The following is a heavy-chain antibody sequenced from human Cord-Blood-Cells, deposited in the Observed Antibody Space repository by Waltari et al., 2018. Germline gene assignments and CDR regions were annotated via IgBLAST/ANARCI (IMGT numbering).Heavy chain of an antibody. CDR3: ARDGLRYNYYYYYGMDV. CDR1: GWSFSGSY. V-gene: IGHV4-34*01. D-gene: IGHD3-9*01. CDR2: INHSGST. J-gene: IGHJ6*02. Sequence: QVQLQQWGAGLLKPSETLSLPCAVYGWSFSGSYWRWISQPPGKGLEGVGEINHSGSTNYNPSLKSRVTISVDTSKNQFSLKLSSVTAADTAVYYCARDGLRYNYYYYYGMDVWGQGTTVTVSS.